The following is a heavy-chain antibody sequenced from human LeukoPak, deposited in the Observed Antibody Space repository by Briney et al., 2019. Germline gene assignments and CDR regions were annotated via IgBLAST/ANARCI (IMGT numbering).Heavy chain of an antibody. J-gene: IGHJ4*02. CDR3: ARGRRDGYNY. V-gene: IGHV3-23*01. CDR1: GFTFSSYA. CDR2: ISGSGGST. D-gene: IGHD5-24*01. Sequence: PGGSLRLSCAASGFTFSSYAMSWVRQAPGKGLEWVSAISGSGGSTYYSDSVRGRFTISRDNARNSLFLQMSSLRAEDTAVYYCARGRRDGYNYWGQGTLVTVSS.